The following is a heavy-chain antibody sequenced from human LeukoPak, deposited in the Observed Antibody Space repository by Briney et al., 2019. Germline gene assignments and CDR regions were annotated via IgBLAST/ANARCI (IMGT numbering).Heavy chain of an antibody. CDR2: INPSGGST. CDR3: ARSAAGRDYYYYGMDV. J-gene: IGHJ6*02. V-gene: IGHV1-46*01. Sequence: GASVKVSCKASGYTFTSYYMHWVRQAPGQGLEWMGLINPSGGSTSYAQKFQGRVTMTRDTSTSTVYMELSSLRSEDTAVYYCARSAAGRDYYYYGMDVWGQGATVTVSS. D-gene: IGHD6-13*01. CDR1: GYTFTSYY.